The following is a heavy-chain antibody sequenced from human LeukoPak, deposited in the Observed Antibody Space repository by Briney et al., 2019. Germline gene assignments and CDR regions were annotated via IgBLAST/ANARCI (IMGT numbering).Heavy chain of an antibody. J-gene: IGHJ6*02. CDR2: INPSGGST. CDR1: GYTFTSYY. D-gene: IGHD6-19*01. Sequence: ASVKVSCKASGYTFTSYYIHWVRQAPGQGLEWMGIINPSGGSTSYAQKFQGRVTMTRDTSTSTVYMELSSLRSEDTAVYYCARDPSIAVAGTKWWFGGMDVWGQGTTVTVSS. CDR3: ARDPSIAVAGTKWWFGGMDV. V-gene: IGHV1-46*01.